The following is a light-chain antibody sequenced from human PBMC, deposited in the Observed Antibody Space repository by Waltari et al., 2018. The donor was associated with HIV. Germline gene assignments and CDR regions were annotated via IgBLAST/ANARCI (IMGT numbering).Light chain of an antibody. J-gene: IGKJ1*01. Sequence: EIVLTQSPGTLSLSPGERATLSCRASQSVSSNYLAWYQQKPGQAPRLLIYAASSRATGIPDRFSGSGSGTDFTLTISRLEPEDFVVYYCQLFGSSPPRTFGQGTKVEIK. CDR1: QSVSSNY. CDR2: AAS. CDR3: QLFGSSPPRT. V-gene: IGKV3-20*01.